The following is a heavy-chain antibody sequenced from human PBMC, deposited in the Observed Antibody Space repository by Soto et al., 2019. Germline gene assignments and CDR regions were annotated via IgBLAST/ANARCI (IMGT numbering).Heavy chain of an antibody. Sequence: TLSLTCAVSTGPIIGGAYSWSWIRQPPGKGLEWIRYIYHSGGTYYNPSLKSRVTISVDRSKNQFSLMLSPVTAADTAVYYCARGTEEMATITFHYWAQGTLVTVS. J-gene: IGHJ4*02. CDR1: TGPIIGGAYS. D-gene: IGHD5-12*01. V-gene: IGHV4-30-2*01. CDR3: ARGTEEMATITFHY. CDR2: IYHSGGT.